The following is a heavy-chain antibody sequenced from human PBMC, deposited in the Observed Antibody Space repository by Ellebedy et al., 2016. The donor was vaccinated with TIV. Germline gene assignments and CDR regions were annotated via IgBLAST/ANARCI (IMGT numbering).Heavy chain of an antibody. CDR2: INAGNANT. D-gene: IGHD2-2*01. J-gene: IGHJ4*02. CDR3: ARGYCSSTSILYYSDY. Sequence: ASVKVSCKASGYTFTAYSIHWVRHAPGQRLEWMGWINAGNANTKSSERFQGRVTITTDTSASTAHMELSSLRSEDTAVYYCARGYCSSTSILYYSDYWGPGTLVTVSS. V-gene: IGHV1-3*01. CDR1: GYTFTAYS.